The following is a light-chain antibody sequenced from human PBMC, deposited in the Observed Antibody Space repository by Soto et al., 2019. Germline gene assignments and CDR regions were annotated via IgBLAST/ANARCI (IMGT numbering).Light chain of an antibody. CDR1: QSVSNNY. Sequence: EIVLTQSPGTLSLSPVERATLSCRASQSVSNNYLAWYQQKPGQAPRLRIYGASNRATGIPDRFSGGRSGTDFTLTIRRLEPEDFAVYYCNQSNNWPPITFGQGTRLEIK. CDR3: NQSNNWPPIT. J-gene: IGKJ5*01. V-gene: IGKV3-20*01. CDR2: GAS.